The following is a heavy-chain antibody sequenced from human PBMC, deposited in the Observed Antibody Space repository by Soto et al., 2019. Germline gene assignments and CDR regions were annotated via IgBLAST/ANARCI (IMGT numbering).Heavy chain of an antibody. Sequence: SVKVSCKASGGTFSSYAISWVRQAPGQGLEWMGGIIPIFGTANYAQKFQGRVTIIADESTSTAYMELSSLRSEDTAVYYCAHLTRFGELSFGWFDAWGQGNLVTVSS. D-gene: IGHD3-16*01. CDR1: GGTFSSYA. CDR2: IIPIFGTA. J-gene: IGHJ5*02. CDR3: AHLTRFGELSFGWFDA. V-gene: IGHV1-69*13.